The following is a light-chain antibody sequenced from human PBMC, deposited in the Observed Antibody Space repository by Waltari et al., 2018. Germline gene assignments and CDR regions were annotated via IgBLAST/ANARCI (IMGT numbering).Light chain of an antibody. CDR3: QSYDSYLRGV. V-gene: IGLV1-40*01. CDR1: SSNIGAGYH. CDR2: TNT. J-gene: IGLJ3*02. Sequence: QSVLTQPPSVSGAPGQRVTISCTGSSSNIGAGYHVLWYQQLPGKAPKLLIYTNTNRPSGVPDRFSGSRSGTSASLAITGLQAEDEADYYCQSYDSYLRGVFGGGTKLTVL.